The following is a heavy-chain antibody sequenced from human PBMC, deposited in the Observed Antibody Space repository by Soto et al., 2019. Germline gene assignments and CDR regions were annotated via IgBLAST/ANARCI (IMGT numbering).Heavy chain of an antibody. J-gene: IGHJ4*01. CDR3: AKQPASIRTFDY. V-gene: IGHV3-23*01. Sequence: PGKGLEWVSTITGGGGGRTSYADSVKGRFTISRDNSKNTLYLQMNSLRAEDTAVYYCAKQPASIRTFDYRGHGALVIGFS. CDR2: ITGGGGGRT. D-gene: IGHD2-2*01.